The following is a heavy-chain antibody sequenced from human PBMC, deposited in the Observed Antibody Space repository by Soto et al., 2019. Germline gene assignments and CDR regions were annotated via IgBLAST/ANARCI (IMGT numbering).Heavy chain of an antibody. CDR1: GFTFSSYG. CDR3: ARDRDWNWFDP. Sequence: GGSLRLSCAASGFTFSSYGMHWVRQAPGKGLEWVAVISYDGSNKYYAQKLQGRVTMTTDTSTSTAYMELRSLRSDDTAVYYCARDRDWNWFDPWGQGTLVTVSS. D-gene: IGHD3-9*01. V-gene: IGHV3-30*03. J-gene: IGHJ5*02. CDR2: ISYDGSNK.